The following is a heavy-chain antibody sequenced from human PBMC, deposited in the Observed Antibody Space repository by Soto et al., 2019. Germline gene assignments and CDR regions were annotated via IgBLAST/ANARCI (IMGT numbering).Heavy chain of an antibody. CDR2: ISGSGGST. J-gene: IGHJ6*02. CDR3: AKGESPVRGYYYYYSMDV. Sequence: PGGSLRLSCAASGFTFSSYAMSWVRQAPGKGLEWVSAISGSGGSTYYADSVKGRFTISRDNSKNTLYLQMNSLRAEDTAVYYCAKGESPVRGYYYYYSMDVWGQGTTVTVSS. D-gene: IGHD3-10*01. CDR1: GFTFSSYA. V-gene: IGHV3-23*01.